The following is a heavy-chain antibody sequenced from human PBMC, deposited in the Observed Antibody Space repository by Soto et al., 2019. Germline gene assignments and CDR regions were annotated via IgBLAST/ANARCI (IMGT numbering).Heavy chain of an antibody. J-gene: IGHJ4*02. D-gene: IGHD3-22*01. V-gene: IGHV4-61*01. CDR3: ARHNYYDLDY. CDR2: IYSSGST. CDR1: GGSVSSDTHY. Sequence: LSLTCTVSGGSVSSDTHYWSWIRQPPGKRLEWIGFIYSSGSTNYNPSLKSRVTMSVDTSKNQFSLKLSSVTAADTAVYYCARHNYYDLDYWGQGTLVTVSS.